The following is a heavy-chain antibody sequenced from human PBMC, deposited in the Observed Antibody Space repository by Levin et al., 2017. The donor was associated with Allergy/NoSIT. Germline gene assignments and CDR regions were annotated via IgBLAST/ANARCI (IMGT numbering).Heavy chain of an antibody. V-gene: IGHV3-15*01. CDR1: GFTFSNAW. Sequence: GGSLRLSCAASGFTFSNAWMTWVRQAPGKGLEWVGRIKRKSDGGTTDSAAPVKGRFTFSRDDSIQTLYLQMNSLKIADTAVYYCATGLIHINYIQHAFEIWGQGKMVTVSS. D-gene: IGHD4-11*01. CDR2: IKRKSDGGTT. CDR3: ATGLIHINYIQHAFEI. J-gene: IGHJ3*02.